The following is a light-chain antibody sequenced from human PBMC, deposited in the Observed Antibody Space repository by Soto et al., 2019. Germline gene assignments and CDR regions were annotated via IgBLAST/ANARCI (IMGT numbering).Light chain of an antibody. CDR1: QSVSSN. Sequence: IVLTQSPATLSVSPGERATLSCRASQSVSSNLAWHQQRPGQAPRLLIYDTSTRATGVPTRFSVIRSGAEFTLTINGLQSEDCAVDYGQPYKNWPLTFGGGTKVDIK. V-gene: IGKV3-15*01. CDR3: QPYKNWPLT. J-gene: IGKJ4*01. CDR2: DTS.